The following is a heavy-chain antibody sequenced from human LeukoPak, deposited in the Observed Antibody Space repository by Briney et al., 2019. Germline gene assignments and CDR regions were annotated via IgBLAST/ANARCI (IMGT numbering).Heavy chain of an antibody. V-gene: IGHV3-53*04. CDR2: IYSGGST. Sequence: GGSLRLSCAAPGFTFSKAWMSWVRQAPGKGLEWVSVIYSGGSTYYADSVKGRFTISRHNSKNTLYLQMNSLRAEDTAVYYCARSEGLTGSFDYWGQGTLVTVSS. CDR3: ARSEGLTGSFDY. J-gene: IGHJ4*02. CDR1: GFTFSKAW.